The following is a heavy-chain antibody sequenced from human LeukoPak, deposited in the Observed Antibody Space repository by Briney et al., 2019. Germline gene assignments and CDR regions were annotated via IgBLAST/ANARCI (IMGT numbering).Heavy chain of an antibody. CDR1: GFTFSSYW. J-gene: IGHJ6*02. V-gene: IGHV3-7*01. CDR3: ASTLVWFGELPPSHYGMDV. CDR2: IKQDGSEK. D-gene: IGHD3-10*01. Sequence: GGSLRLSCAASGFTFSSYWMSWVHQAPGKGLEWVANIKQDGSEKYYVDSVKGRFTISRDNAKNSLYLQMNSLRAEDTAVYYCASTLVWFGELPPSHYGMDVWGQGTTVTVSS.